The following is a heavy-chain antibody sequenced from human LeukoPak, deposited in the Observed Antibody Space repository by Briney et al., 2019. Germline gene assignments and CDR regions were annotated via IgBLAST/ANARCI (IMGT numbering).Heavy chain of an antibody. CDR2: ISTYNGNT. CDR1: DYTFTSYG. Sequence: ASVKVSCKASDYTFTSYGVSWVRQAPGQGLEWMGWISTYNGNTNYAQKLQGRVTMTTDTSTSTAYMELRSLRSDDTAVYYCARGNRNYQNWFDPWGQGTLVTVSS. CDR3: ARGNRNYQNWFDP. V-gene: IGHV1-18*01. J-gene: IGHJ5*02. D-gene: IGHD1-7*01.